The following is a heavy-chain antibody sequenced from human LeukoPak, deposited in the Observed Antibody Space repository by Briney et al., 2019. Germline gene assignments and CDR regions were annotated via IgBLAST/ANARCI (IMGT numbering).Heavy chain of an antibody. CDR1: GFTFGDYA. CDR3: TRIGTSGGEFDY. Sequence: PGRSLRLSCTASGFTFGDYAMSWVRQAPGKGLEWVGFIRSKAYGGTPEYAASVKGRFAISRDDSKTIAYLQMNSLKTEDTAVYYCTRIGTSGGEFDYWDQGTLVTVSS. J-gene: IGHJ4*02. V-gene: IGHV3-49*04. CDR2: IRSKAYGGTP. D-gene: IGHD2-2*01.